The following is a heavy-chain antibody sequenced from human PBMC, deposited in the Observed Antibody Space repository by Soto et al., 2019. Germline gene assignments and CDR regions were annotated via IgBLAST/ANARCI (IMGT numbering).Heavy chain of an antibody. V-gene: IGHV3-48*03. J-gene: IGHJ4*02. Sequence: PGGSLRLSCAASGFTFSNYEMNWVRQAPGKGLEWVSYISSGGSMIYYADYVKGRFTISRDNAKNALYLQMNSLRAEDTAVYHCARDGAAGGTPLGYWGQGTLVTVSS. CDR3: ARDGAAGGTPLGY. CDR2: ISSGGSMI. D-gene: IGHD6-13*01. CDR1: GFTFSNYE.